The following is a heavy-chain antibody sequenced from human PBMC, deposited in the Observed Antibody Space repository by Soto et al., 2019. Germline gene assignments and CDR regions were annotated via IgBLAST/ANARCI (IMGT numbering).Heavy chain of an antibody. D-gene: IGHD6-19*01. CDR3: ARHSALDSSGWYGWFDP. CDR2: IYYSGST. J-gene: IGHJ5*02. CDR1: GGSISSSSYY. Sequence: SETLSLTCTVSGGSISSSSYYWGWIRQPPGKGLEWIGSIYYSGSTYYNPSLKSRVTISVDTSKNQFSLKLSSVTAADTAVYYCARHSALDSSGWYGWFDPWGQGTLVTVS. V-gene: IGHV4-39*01.